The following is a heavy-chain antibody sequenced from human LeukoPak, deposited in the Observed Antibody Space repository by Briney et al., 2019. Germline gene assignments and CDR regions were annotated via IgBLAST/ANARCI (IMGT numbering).Heavy chain of an antibody. V-gene: IGHV4-59*08. Sequence: SETLSLTCTVSGGSISSYYWSWIRQPPGKGLEWIGYIYYSGSTNYNPSLKSRVTISADTSKNQFSLKLSSVTAADTAVYYCARQVHYYDSSGYPAWFDPWGQGTLVTVSS. CDR3: ARQVHYYDSSGYPAWFDP. J-gene: IGHJ5*02. CDR1: GGSISSYY. CDR2: IYYSGST. D-gene: IGHD3-22*01.